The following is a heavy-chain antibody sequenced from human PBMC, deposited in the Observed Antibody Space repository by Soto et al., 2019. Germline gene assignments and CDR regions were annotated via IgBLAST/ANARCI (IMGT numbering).Heavy chain of an antibody. CDR1: GGSISPYY. CDR2: IYYSGST. CDR3: ARHFSVDYFDY. Sequence: PSETLSLTCTVSGGSISPYYWSWIRQPPGKGLEWIGFIYYSGSTTYNPSLKSRVTISVDTSQNQFSLMLTSVTAADTAVYYCARHFSVDYFDYWGQGALVTVSS. J-gene: IGHJ4*02. V-gene: IGHV4-59*01.